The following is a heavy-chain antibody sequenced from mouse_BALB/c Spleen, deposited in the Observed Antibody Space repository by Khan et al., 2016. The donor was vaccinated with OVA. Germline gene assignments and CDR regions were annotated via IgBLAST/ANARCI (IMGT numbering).Heavy chain of an antibody. CDR2: ISYSGST. CDR3: ARRNYGNSFDY. V-gene: IGHV3-8*02. J-gene: IGHJ2*01. Sequence: EVQLQESGPSLVKPSQTLSLTCSVTGDSITSGYWNWIRKFPGNKLEYMGYISYSGSTYDNPSLKSRISITRDTSKNQYNLQLNSVTTEDTATYSCARRNYGNSFDYWGQGTTRTVSS. D-gene: IGHD2-1*01. CDR1: GDSITSGY.